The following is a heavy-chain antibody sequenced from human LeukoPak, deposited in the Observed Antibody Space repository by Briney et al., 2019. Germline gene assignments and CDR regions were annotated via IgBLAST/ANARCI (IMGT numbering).Heavy chain of an antibody. CDR1: GFTVSSNY. J-gene: IGHJ5*02. CDR2: IYSGGST. Sequence: GGSLRLSCAASGFTVSSNYMSWVRQAPGKGLEWVSVIYSGGSTYYADSVKGRFTISRDNSKNTLYLQMNSLRAEDTAVYYCARGLDYYDSSGREGNWFDPWGQGTLVTVSS. D-gene: IGHD3-22*01. CDR3: ARGLDYYDSSGREGNWFDP. V-gene: IGHV3-66*01.